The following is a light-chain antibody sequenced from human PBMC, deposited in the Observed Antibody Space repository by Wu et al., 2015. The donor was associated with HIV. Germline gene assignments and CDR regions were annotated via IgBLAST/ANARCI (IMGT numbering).Light chain of an antibody. V-gene: IGKV1-8*01. Sequence: AIRITQSPSSLSASTGDRVTFTCRASQGIAGYLAWYQQRPGKAPRLLISTTSNLESGVPSRFSGRGSGTDFTLTNNSLQSEDFATYYCQQYFTYPYTFGQGTKLEIK. CDR3: QQYFTYPYT. CDR2: TTS. CDR1: QGIAGY. J-gene: IGKJ2*01.